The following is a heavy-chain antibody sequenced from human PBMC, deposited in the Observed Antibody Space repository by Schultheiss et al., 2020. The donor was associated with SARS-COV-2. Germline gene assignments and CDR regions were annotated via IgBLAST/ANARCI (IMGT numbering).Heavy chain of an antibody. CDR1: GGSFSGYY. Sequence: SQTLSLTCAVYGGSFSGYYWSWIRQPPGKGLEWIGSIYYSGSTYYNPSLKSRVTISVDTSKNQFSLKLSSVTAADTAVYYCARVVTVVVPAATTYYYYYYMDVWGKGTTVTVSS. D-gene: IGHD2-2*01. CDR3: ARVVTVVVPAATTYYYYYYMDV. CDR2: IYYSGST. V-gene: IGHV4-34*01. J-gene: IGHJ6*03.